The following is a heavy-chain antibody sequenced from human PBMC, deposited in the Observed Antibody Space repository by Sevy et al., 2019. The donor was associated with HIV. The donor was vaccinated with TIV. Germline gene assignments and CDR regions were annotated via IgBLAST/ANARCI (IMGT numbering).Heavy chain of an antibody. V-gene: IGHV3-15*01. D-gene: IGHD2-2*01. CDR1: GFTVSNAW. CDR3: TKARVIVVPANSGRYYSYGMDV. CDR2: TKSKTDGGTT. J-gene: IGHJ6*02. Sequence: GGALRLSCAASGFTVSNAWMSWVRQAPGKGLELVGRTKSKTDGGTTDYAAPVKGRFTISRDDSKNTPYQQMNSLKTENTAVYSCTKARVIVVPANSGRYYSYGMDVWGQGTTVTVSS.